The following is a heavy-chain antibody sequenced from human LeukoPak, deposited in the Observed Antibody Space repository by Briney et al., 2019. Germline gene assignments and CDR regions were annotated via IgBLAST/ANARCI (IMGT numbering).Heavy chain of an antibody. V-gene: IGHV3-15*01. J-gene: IGHJ4*02. Sequence: GGSLRLSCAASGFTFSNAWMSWVRQAPGKGLEWVGRIKSKTDGGTTDYAAPVKGRFTISRDDSKNTLYLQMNSLKTEDTAVYYCTTAYSGYDQAAIDYWGQGTLVTVSS. CDR1: GFTFSNAW. D-gene: IGHD5-12*01. CDR3: TTAYSGYDQAAIDY. CDR2: IKSKTDGGTT.